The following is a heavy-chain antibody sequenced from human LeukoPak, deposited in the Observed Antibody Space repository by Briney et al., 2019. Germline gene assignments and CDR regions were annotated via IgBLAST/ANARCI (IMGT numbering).Heavy chain of an antibody. Sequence: SVKVSCKSFGGTFSSYAISWVRQAPGQGLEWMGRIIPIFGTANYAQKFQGRVTITTDKSTSTAYMELSSLRSEDTAVYYCARSGGGGGYSYGYESYFDYWGQGTLVTVSS. CDR1: GGTFSSYA. J-gene: IGHJ4*02. CDR3: ARSGGGGGYSYGYESYFDY. CDR2: IIPIFGTA. V-gene: IGHV1-69*05. D-gene: IGHD5-18*01.